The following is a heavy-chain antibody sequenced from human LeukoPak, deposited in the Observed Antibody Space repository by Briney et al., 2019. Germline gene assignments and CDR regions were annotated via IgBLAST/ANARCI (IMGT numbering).Heavy chain of an antibody. CDR1: GFTFSSFA. D-gene: IGHD3-10*01. CDR2: IYSGGST. CDR3: ARDIGWIIDSYYYYYMDV. V-gene: IGHV3-53*01. Sequence: GGSLRLSCAASGFTFSSFAMSWVRQAPGKGLEWVSVIYSGGSTYYADSVKGRFTISRDNSKNTLYLQMNSLRAEDTAVYYCARDIGWIIDSYYYYYMDVWGKGTTVTVSS. J-gene: IGHJ6*03.